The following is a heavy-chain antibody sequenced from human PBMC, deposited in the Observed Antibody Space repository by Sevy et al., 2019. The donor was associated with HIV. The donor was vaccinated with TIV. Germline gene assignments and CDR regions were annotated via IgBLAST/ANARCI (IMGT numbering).Heavy chain of an antibody. D-gene: IGHD2-2*01. CDR2: IKQDGSEK. Sequence: GGSLRLSCAASGFTFSSYWMSWVRQAPGKGLEWVANIKQDGSEKYYVDSVKGRFTISRDNAKNSLYLQMNSLGAEDTAVYYCARDDRYCSSTSCYGEVPNYCYGMDVWGQGTTVTVSS. CDR3: ARDDRYCSSTSCYGEVPNYCYGMDV. CDR1: GFTFSSYW. J-gene: IGHJ6*02. V-gene: IGHV3-7*01.